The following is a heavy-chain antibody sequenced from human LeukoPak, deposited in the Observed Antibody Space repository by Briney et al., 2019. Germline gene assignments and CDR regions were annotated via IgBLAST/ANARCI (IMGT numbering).Heavy chain of an antibody. V-gene: IGHV4-59*02. D-gene: IGHD2-15*01. CDR2: IHYSGSS. CDR3: ARGGFCSGGTCYFDY. J-gene: IGHJ4*02. Sequence: PSETLSLTCTVSGGSVSRYYWSWIRQPPGKGLEWVGYIHYSGSSNYNPSLKSRVTISVDTSKNQFSLRLSSVTAADTAVYYCARGGFCSGGTCYFDYWGQGSLVTVSS. CDR1: GGSVSRYY.